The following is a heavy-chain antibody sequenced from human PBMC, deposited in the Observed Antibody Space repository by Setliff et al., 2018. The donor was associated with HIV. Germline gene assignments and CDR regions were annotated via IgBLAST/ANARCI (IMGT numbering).Heavy chain of an antibody. D-gene: IGHD6-19*01. Sequence: GASVKVSCKTSGGAFSSSALSWVRQARGQGPEWLGGIIPVFGMTDYAQNFQGRLIITADTSTNTAYMELLSLTSEDTATYYCATQTVAVGAPGYFDSWGQGTLVTVS. CDR1: GGAFSSSA. V-gene: IGHV1-69*10. CDR2: IIPVFGMT. J-gene: IGHJ4*02. CDR3: ATQTVAVGAPGYFDS.